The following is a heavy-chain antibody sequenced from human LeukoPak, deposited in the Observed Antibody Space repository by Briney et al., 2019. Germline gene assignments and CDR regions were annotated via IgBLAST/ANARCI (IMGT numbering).Heavy chain of an antibody. V-gene: IGHV4-4*07. CDR2: IYTSGST. CDR1: GGSINSYY. J-gene: IGHJ4*02. Sequence: PSETLSLTCTVSGGSINSYYWSWIRQPAGKGLEWIGRIYTSGSTNYNPSLKGRVTMSVDTSKNQFSLKLSSVTAADTAVYYCARAAGPLGYCSGGSCYSVPYFDYWGQGTLVTVSS. D-gene: IGHD2-15*01. CDR3: ARAAGPLGYCSGGSCYSVPYFDY.